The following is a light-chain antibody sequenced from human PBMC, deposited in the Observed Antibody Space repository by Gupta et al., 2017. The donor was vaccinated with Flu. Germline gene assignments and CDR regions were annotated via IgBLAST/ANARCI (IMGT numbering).Light chain of an antibody. CDR3: QQYYSTPRT. Sequence: DIVMPQSPASLPVSLGERATINCKSSQSVLYSSNNKNYLAWYQQKPGQPPKLLIYWASTRESGVPDRFSGSGSGTDFTLTISSLQAEDVAVYYCQQYYSTPRTFGGGTKVEIK. CDR2: WAS. CDR1: QSVLYSSNNKNY. V-gene: IGKV4-1*01. J-gene: IGKJ4*01.